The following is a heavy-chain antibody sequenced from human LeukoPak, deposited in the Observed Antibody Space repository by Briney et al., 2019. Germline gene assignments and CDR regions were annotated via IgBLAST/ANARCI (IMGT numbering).Heavy chain of an antibody. V-gene: IGHV3-13*04. Sequence: GGSLRLSCAASGFTFSTYDMHWVRQPTGEGLQWVSGIGSGGDTYYLGSVKRRFTISRENAKNSLYLQMNSLRAGDTAVYFCARGSHLGFDPWGQGTLVTVSS. CDR2: IGSGGDT. CDR1: GFTFSTYD. CDR3: ARGSHLGFDP. D-gene: IGHD3-3*02. J-gene: IGHJ5*02.